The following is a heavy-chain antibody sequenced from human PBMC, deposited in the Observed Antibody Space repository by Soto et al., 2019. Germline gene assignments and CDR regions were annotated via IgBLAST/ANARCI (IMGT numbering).Heavy chain of an antibody. CDR2: ISPIFTTA. D-gene: IGHD3-3*01. J-gene: IGHJ5*02. CDR1: GGTLRNNA. V-gene: IGHV1-69*06. Sequence: QVQLVQSGAEVKKPGSSVKVSCKAFGGTLRNNAISWVRQAPGQGLEWMGGISPIFTTANYAQSIQGRLTITADKSTSTAYMELTGPPSDAPAVYFWARDQQADLEWAGWFDPWGQGTLVTVSS. CDR3: ARDQQADLEWAGWFDP.